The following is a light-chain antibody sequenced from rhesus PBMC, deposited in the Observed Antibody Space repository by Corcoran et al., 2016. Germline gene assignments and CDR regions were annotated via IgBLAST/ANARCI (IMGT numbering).Light chain of an antibody. CDR3: QHGYATPLT. Sequence: DIQMTQSPSSLSASVGDRVTITCRASENVNNYLNWYQQKPGKAPTLLIYKASTLESGVPSRFSGSGSGTDYTFTISRLQPEDFATYYCQHGYATPLTFGGGTKVEIK. CDR1: ENVNNY. CDR2: KAS. J-gene: IGKJ4*01. V-gene: IGKV1-74*01.